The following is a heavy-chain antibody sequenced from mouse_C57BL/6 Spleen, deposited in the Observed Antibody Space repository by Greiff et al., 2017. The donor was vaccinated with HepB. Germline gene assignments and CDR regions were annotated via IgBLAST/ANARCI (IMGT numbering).Heavy chain of an antibody. V-gene: IGHV1-50*01. CDR1: GYTFTSYW. CDR3: ARGGGHYYAMDY. CDR2: IDPSDSYT. J-gene: IGHJ4*01. D-gene: IGHD3-3*01. Sequence: VKLQEPGAELVKPGASVKLSCKASGYTFTSYWMQWVKQRPGQGLEWIGEIDPSDSYTNYNQKFKGKATLTVDTSSSTAYMQLSSLTSEDSAVYYCARGGGHYYAMDYWGQGTSVTVSS.